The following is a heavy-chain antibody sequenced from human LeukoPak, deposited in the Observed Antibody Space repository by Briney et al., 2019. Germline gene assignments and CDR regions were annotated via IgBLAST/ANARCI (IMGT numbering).Heavy chain of an antibody. CDR3: ARHTEEYYYDSSGYYLDY. V-gene: IGHV4-39*01. Sequence: SETLSLTCTVSGGSISSSSYYWGWIRQPPGKGLEWIGSIYYSGSTYYNPPLKSRVTISVDTSKNQFSLKLSSVTAADTAVYYCARHTEEYYYDSSGYYLDYWGQGTLVTVSS. J-gene: IGHJ4*02. D-gene: IGHD3-22*01. CDR2: IYYSGST. CDR1: GGSISSSSYY.